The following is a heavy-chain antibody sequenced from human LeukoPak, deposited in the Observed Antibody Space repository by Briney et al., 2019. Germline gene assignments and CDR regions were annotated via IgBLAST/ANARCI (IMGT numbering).Heavy chain of an antibody. V-gene: IGHV3-11*06. Sequence: GSLRLSCAASGFTFSDYYMSWIRQAPGKGLEWVSYISSSSSYTNYADSVKGRFTISRDNAKNSLYLQMNSLRAEDTAVYYCARAFNYYYYGMDVWGNGTTVTVSS. CDR2: ISSSSSYT. CDR3: ARAFNYYYYGMDV. CDR1: GFTFSDYY. J-gene: IGHJ6*04.